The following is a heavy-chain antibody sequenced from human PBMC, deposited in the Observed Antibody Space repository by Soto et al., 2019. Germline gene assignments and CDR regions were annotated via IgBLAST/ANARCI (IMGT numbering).Heavy chain of an antibody. V-gene: IGHV1-69*06. Sequence: QVQLVQSGAEVKKPGSSVKVSCKASGGTFSSYAFTWVRQAPGQGLEWMGGIIPIFSTPTYAQRFQGRVAITADKPTSTLYMELRSLRSEDTAVYYCARGHYISEWQGDYWGQGTQVTVSS. D-gene: IGHD6-19*01. J-gene: IGHJ4*02. CDR2: IIPIFSTP. CDR3: ARGHYISEWQGDY. CDR1: GGTFSSYA.